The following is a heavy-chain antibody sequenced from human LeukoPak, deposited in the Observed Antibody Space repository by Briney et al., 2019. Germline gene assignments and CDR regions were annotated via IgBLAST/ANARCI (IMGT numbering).Heavy chain of an antibody. CDR3: ARAASTGTFDYYYYYMDV. J-gene: IGHJ6*03. Sequence: GGSLRLSCVVSGGTFSSYAISWVRQAPGQGLEWMGGIIPIFGTANYAQKFQGRVTITTDESTITAYMELSSLRSEDTAVYYCARAASTGTFDYYYYYMDVWGKGTTVTVSS. D-gene: IGHD1-1*01. V-gene: IGHV1-69*05. CDR2: IIPIFGTA. CDR1: GGTFSSYA.